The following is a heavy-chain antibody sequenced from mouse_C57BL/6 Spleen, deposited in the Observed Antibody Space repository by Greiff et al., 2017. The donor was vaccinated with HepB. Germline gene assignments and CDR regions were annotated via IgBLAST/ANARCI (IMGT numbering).Heavy chain of an antibody. CDR3: ARKGYDGYYVYWYFDV. V-gene: IGHV1-63*01. CDR2: IYPGGGYT. D-gene: IGHD2-3*01. J-gene: IGHJ1*03. CDR1: GYTFTNYW. Sequence: VQLQQSGAELVRPGTSVKMSCKASGYTFTNYWIGWAKQRPGHGLEWIGDIYPGGGYTNYNEKFKGKATLTADKSSSTAYMQFSSLTSEDSAIYYCARKGYDGYYVYWYFDVWGTGTTVTVSS.